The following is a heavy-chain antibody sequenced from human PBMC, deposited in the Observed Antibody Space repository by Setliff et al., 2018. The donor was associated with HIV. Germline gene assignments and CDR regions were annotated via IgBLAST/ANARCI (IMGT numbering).Heavy chain of an antibody. J-gene: IGHJ4*02. CDR1: GYTFTGYY. D-gene: IGHD3-16*01. V-gene: IGHV1-2*06. Sequence: ASVQVSCKASGYTFTGYYMHWVRQAPGQGLEWMGRINPNSGGPNYEQKSQGRVTMTRDTSISTAYMELSRLRSDDTAVYYCARQPYYDDDGTNLPSEWRVLGWGQGTLVTVSS. CDR2: INPNSGGP. CDR3: ARQPYYDDDGTNLPSEWRVLG.